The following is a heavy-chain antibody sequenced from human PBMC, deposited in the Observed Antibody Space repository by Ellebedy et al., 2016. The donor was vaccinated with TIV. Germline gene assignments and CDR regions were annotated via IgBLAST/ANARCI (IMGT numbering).Heavy chain of an antibody. CDR2: ISSSGGTI. CDR1: GFIFSDYY. J-gene: IGHJ5*02. D-gene: IGHD1-14*01. Sequence: GGSLRLSCAASGFIFSDYYMSWIRQAPGKGLECVSYISSSGGTIYYADSVKGRFTISRDNAKHSLYFQMNSLRAEDTAVYYCARDTRFIDHQYNWFDPWGQGTLVTVSS. V-gene: IGHV3-11*01. CDR3: ARDTRFIDHQYNWFDP.